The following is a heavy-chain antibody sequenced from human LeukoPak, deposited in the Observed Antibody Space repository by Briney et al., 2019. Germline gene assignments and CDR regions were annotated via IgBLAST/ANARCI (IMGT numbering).Heavy chain of an antibody. CDR1: GGSISTSNW. J-gene: IGHJ4*02. CDR3: AGHGGLLWFGETGGFDY. D-gene: IGHD3-10*01. Sequence: PSETLSLTCAVSGGSISTSNWWSWVRKPPGKGLEWIGEIYHSGSTNYNPSLKSRVTISVDKSKNQFSLKLSSVTAADTAVYYCAGHGGLLWFGETGGFDYWGQGTLVTVSS. V-gene: IGHV4-4*02. CDR2: IYHSGST.